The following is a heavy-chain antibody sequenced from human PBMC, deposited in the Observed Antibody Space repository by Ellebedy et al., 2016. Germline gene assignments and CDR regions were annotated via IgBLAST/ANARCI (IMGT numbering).Heavy chain of an antibody. CDR3: ARAWDTYCSGGGCYSGFDP. V-gene: IGHV1-18*04. Sequence: ASVKVSCKASGYIFTSYGISWVRQAPGQGLEWMGWISAYNGNTNYAQKLQGRVTMTTDTSTSTAYMELRSLRSDDTAVYYCARAWDTYCSGGGCYSGFDPWGQGTLVTVSS. D-gene: IGHD2-15*01. J-gene: IGHJ5*02. CDR2: ISAYNGNT. CDR1: GYIFTSYG.